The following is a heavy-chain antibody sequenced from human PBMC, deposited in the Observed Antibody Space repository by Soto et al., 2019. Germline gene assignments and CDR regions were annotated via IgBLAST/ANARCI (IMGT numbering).Heavy chain of an antibody. V-gene: IGHV4-31*03. J-gene: IGHJ4*02. CDR2: IYYSGST. CDR3: ARGLVRGAPIDY. D-gene: IGHD3-10*01. CDR1: GGSISSGGYY. Sequence: TLSLTCTVSGGSISSGGYYWSWIRQHPGKGLEWIGYIYYSGSTYYNPSLKSRVTISVDTSKNQFSLKLSSVTAADTAVYYCARGLVRGAPIDYWGQGTLVTVSS.